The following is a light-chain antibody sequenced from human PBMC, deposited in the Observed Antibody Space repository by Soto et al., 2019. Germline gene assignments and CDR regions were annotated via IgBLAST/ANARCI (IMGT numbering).Light chain of an antibody. CDR2: STS. Sequence: QTVVTQEPSLTVSTGGTVTLTCASSTGAVTSGYYANWFQQKPGQAPRALISSTSNKHSWTPARFSGSLLGGKAALTLSGVQPEDEAEYYCLLFYRDAWVFGGGTKVTVL. CDR3: LLFYRDAWV. V-gene: IGLV7-43*01. CDR1: TGAVTSGYY. J-gene: IGLJ3*02.